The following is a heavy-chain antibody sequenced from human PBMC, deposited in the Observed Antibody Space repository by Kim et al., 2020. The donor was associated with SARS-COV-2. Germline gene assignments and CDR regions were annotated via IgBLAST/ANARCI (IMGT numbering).Heavy chain of an antibody. CDR3: AKGGYSETTGPSHYYYYGMDV. J-gene: IGHJ6*02. CDR2: ISGGGDVT. D-gene: IGHD5-18*01. V-gene: IGHV3-23*01. CDR1: GFTFSTYT. Sequence: GGSLRLSCAASGFTFSTYTMTWGCQAPGKGLEWVSAISGGGDVTTYAASVKGRFTISRDNSKNTLYLQMNTLRVEDAAVYYCAKGGYSETTGPSHYYYYGMDVWGQGTTVTVSS.